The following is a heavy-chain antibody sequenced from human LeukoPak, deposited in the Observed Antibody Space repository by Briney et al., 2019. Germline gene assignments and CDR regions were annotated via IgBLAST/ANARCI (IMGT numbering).Heavy chain of an antibody. CDR1: GFTSSSLA. Sequence: PGGSLRLSCAASGFTSSSLAMTWVRQAPGKGLEWVSAISGSGASTYYADSVKGRFTISRDNSKNTLYLQMNSLRAEDTAVYYCAKGRGSPYYFDYWGQGTLVTVSS. J-gene: IGHJ4*02. D-gene: IGHD1-26*01. V-gene: IGHV3-23*01. CDR2: ISGSGAST. CDR3: AKGRGSPYYFDY.